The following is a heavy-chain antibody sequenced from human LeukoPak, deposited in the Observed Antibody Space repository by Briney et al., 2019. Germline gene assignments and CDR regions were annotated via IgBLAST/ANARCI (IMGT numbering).Heavy chain of an antibody. Sequence: PGGSLRLSCAASGFTFSSYGMSWVRQAPGKGLEWVSAISGSGGSIYYADSVKGRFTISRDNAKNSLYLQMNSLRAEDTAVYYCARERAAYDSSGYHYYFDYWGQGTLVTVSS. CDR2: ISGSGGSI. D-gene: IGHD3-22*01. CDR1: GFTFSSYG. J-gene: IGHJ4*02. CDR3: ARERAAYDSSGYHYYFDY. V-gene: IGHV3-21*01.